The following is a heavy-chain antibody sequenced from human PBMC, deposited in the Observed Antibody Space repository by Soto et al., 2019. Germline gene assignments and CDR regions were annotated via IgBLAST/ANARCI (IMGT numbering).Heavy chain of an antibody. CDR2: IYYSGST. Sequence: QVQLQESGPGLVKPSQTLSLTCTVSGGSISSGGYYWSWIRQHPGKGLEWIGYIYYSGSTYYNPSLKSRVTISVEPSKNQFSLKLSSVTAADTAVYYCAREDDYGDVFDYWGQGTLVTVSS. CDR1: GGSISSGGYY. CDR3: AREDDYGDVFDY. J-gene: IGHJ4*02. D-gene: IGHD4-17*01. V-gene: IGHV4-31*03.